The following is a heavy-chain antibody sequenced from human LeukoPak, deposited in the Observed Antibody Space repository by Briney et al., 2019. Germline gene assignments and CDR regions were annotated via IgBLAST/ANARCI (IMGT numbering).Heavy chain of an antibody. Sequence: PGGSLRLSCAASGFTFNSYAMHWVRQAPGKGREYVSAITSNGDKTYYGNSVKGRFTISRDNSKNTLYLQMGSLSIEDVAVYYCARGGATTLFDYWGKGTLVTVSS. J-gene: IGHJ4*02. CDR1: GFTFNSYA. D-gene: IGHD1-26*01. CDR3: ARGGATTLFDY. CDR2: ITSNGDKT. V-gene: IGHV3-64*01.